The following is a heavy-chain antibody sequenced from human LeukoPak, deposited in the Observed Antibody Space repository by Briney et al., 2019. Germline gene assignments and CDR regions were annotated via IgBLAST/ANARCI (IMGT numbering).Heavy chain of an antibody. V-gene: IGHV3-11*01. CDR1: GFTFSSYA. CDR3: ARGGNSGWVAAFDI. D-gene: IGHD4-23*01. Sequence: GGSLRLSCAASGFTFSSYAMSWIRQAPGKGLEWVSYISSSGSTIYYADSVKGRFTISRDNAKNSLYLQMNSLRAEDTAVYYCARGGNSGWVAAFDIWGQGTMVTVSS. CDR2: ISSSGSTI. J-gene: IGHJ3*02.